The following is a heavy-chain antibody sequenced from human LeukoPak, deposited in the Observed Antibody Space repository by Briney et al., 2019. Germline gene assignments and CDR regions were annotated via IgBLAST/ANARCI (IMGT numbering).Heavy chain of an antibody. CDR3: ARHDL. V-gene: IGHV4-39*01. J-gene: IGHJ4*02. CDR2: PYYSRYI. Sequence: KPSETLSLTCIVSGGSISSSGYYWGWIRQPPGKGLELIGSPYYSRYIYYNPSLKRRVAIPVDNSKTQFSLRLNPVTAADMAVYYCARHDLWGQGTLVTVAS. CDR1: GGSISSSGYY.